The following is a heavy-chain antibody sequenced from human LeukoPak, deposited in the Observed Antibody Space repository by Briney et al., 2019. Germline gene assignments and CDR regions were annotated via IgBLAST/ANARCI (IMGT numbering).Heavy chain of an antibody. CDR1: GFTFSSYE. V-gene: IGHV3-48*03. J-gene: IGHJ5*02. D-gene: IGHD1-26*01. Sequence: GGSLRLSCAASGFTFSSYEMNWVRQAPGKGLEWVSYISSSGSTIYYADSVKGRFTISRDNAKNSLYLQMNSLRAEDTAVYYCASFSGSYQNWFDPWGQGTLVTVSS. CDR3: ASFSGSYQNWFDP. CDR2: ISSSGSTI.